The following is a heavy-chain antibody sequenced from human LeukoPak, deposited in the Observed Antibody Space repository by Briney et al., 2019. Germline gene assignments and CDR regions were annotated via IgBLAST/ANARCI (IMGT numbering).Heavy chain of an antibody. CDR2: ISAYNGNT. V-gene: IGHV1-18*01. D-gene: IGHD4-17*01. Sequence: ASVKVSCKASGYTFTSYGISWVRQAPGQGLEWMGWISAYNGNTNYAQKLQGRVTMTTDTSTSTAYMELRSLRSDDTAVYYCAREWRDDYGDCVLAFDIWGQGTMVTVSS. J-gene: IGHJ3*02. CDR1: GYTFTSYG. CDR3: AREWRDDYGDCVLAFDI.